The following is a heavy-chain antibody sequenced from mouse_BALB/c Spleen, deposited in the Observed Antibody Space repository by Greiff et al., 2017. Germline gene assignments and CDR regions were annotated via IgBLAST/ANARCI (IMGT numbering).Heavy chain of an antibody. D-gene: IGHD1-1*01. V-gene: IGHV1-9*01. Sequence: QVQLQQSGAELMKPGASVKISCKATGYTFSSYWIEWVKQRPGHGLEWIGEILPGSGSTNYNEKFKGKATFTADTSSNTAYMQLSSLTSEDSAVYYCARRGSTYYYAMDYWGQGTSVTVSS. CDR1: GYTFSSYW. CDR2: ILPGSGST. CDR3: ARRGSTYYYAMDY. J-gene: IGHJ4*01.